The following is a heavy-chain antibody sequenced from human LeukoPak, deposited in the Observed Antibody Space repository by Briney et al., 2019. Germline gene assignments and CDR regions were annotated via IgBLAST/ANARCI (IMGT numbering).Heavy chain of an antibody. CDR3: ARVVYDILTGYYDWYFDL. CDR2: ISSGSTYI. J-gene: IGHJ2*01. D-gene: IGHD3-9*01. Sequence: GGSLRLSCAASGFTFSSYSMNWVRQAPGKGLEWVSSISSGSTYIYYADSVKGRFTISRDNAKNSLYLQMNSLRAEDTAVYYCARVVYDILTGYYDWYFDLWGRGTLVTVSS. CDR1: GFTFSSYS. V-gene: IGHV3-21*01.